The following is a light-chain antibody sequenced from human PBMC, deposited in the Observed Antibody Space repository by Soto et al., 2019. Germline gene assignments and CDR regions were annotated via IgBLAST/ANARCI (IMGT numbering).Light chain of an antibody. J-gene: IGLJ2*01. CDR2: EVS. CDR3: SSYGGSNNLV. V-gene: IGLV2-8*01. Sequence: QSALTQPPSASGSPRQSVTISCTGTSSDVGHYDYVSWYQQHPGKAPKLMIYEVSKRPSGVPDRFSGSKFGYTASLTVSGLQAEDEADYYCSSYGGSNNLVFGGGTKLTVL. CDR1: SSDVGHYDY.